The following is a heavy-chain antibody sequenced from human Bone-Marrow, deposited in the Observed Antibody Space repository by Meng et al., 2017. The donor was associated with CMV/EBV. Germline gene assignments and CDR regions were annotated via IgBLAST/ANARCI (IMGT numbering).Heavy chain of an antibody. J-gene: IGHJ5*02. CDR1: GGTINFFF. CDR2: IYYTGST. D-gene: IGHD2-2*01. CDR3: ARGGGIHCSSTNCYPHWFDP. Sequence: GSLRLSCTVSGGTINFFFCNWIRQSPGKGLEWIGSIYYTGSTDYNPSLESRATTSVDTSRNQFSLKLSFVTAADTAVYFCARGGGIHCSSTNCYPHWFDPWGQGTLVTVSS. V-gene: IGHV4-59*08.